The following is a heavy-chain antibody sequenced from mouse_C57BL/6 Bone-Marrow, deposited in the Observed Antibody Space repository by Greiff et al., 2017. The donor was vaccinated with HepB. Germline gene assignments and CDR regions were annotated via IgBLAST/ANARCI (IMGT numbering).Heavy chain of an antibody. D-gene: IGHD1-1*01. J-gene: IGHJ3*01. V-gene: IGHV1-18*01. CDR3: ARVLRYPFAY. CDR2: INPNNGGT. Sequence: VQLKQSGPELVKPGASVKIPCKASGYTFTDYNMDWVKQSHGKSLEWIGDINPNNGGTIYNQKFKGKAKLTVDKSSSTAYMELRSLTSEDTAVYYCARVLRYPFAYWGQGTLVTVSA. CDR1: GYTFTDYN.